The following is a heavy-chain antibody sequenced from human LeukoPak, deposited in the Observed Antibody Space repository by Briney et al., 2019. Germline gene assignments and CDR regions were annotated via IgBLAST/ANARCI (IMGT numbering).Heavy chain of an antibody. CDR3: ARWGDYVAFDI. V-gene: IGHV4-34*01. D-gene: IGHD4-17*01. Sequence: PSETLSLTCAVYGGSFSGYYWSWFRQPPGKGLEWIGEINHSGSTNYNPSLKSRVTISVDTSKNQFSLKLRSVTATDTAVYYCARWGDYVAFDIWGQGTMVTVSS. J-gene: IGHJ3*02. CDR2: INHSGST. CDR1: GGSFSGYY.